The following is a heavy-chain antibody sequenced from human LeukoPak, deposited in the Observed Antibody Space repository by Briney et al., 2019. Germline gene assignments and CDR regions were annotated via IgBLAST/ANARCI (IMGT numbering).Heavy chain of an antibody. Sequence: PGGSLRLSCAASGFTFNSYAMTWVRQAPGEGLEWVSAIGVSGDSTYYAVSVKGRFTISRDNSKNTVYLQINSLRAEDTAVYYCAKVRAPITVTEGMDVWGQGTMVTVSS. CDR1: GFTFNSYA. D-gene: IGHD4-17*01. CDR3: AKVRAPITVTEGMDV. V-gene: IGHV3-23*01. CDR2: IGVSGDST. J-gene: IGHJ6*02.